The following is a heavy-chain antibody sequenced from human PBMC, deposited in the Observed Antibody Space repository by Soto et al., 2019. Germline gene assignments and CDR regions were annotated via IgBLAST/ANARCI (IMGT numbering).Heavy chain of an antibody. CDR1: GGTFSSYA. J-gene: IGHJ4*02. CDR3: ARDEAGREREWGLGY. D-gene: IGHD6-13*01. V-gene: IGHV1-69*12. Sequence: QVQLVQSGAEVKKPGSSVKVSCKASGGTFSSYAISWVRQAPGQGLEWMGGIIPIFGTANYAQKFQGRVTITAAESTSTAYMEMSRLSSEDTAVYYCARDEAGREREWGLGYWGQGTLVTVSS. CDR2: IIPIFGTA.